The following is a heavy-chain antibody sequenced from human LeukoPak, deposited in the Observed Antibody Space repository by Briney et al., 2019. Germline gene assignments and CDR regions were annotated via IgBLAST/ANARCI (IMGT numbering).Heavy chain of an antibody. CDR2: ISSSSSYI. D-gene: IGHD2-8*01. CDR1: GCTFSSYS. J-gene: IGHJ4*02. CDR3: ARGYCTNGVCYSGLGY. Sequence: PGGSLRLSCAASGCTFSSYSMNWVRQAPGKGLEWVSSISSSSSYIYYADSVKGRFTISRHNAKNSLYLQMNSLRAEDTAVYYCARGYCTNGVCYSGLGYWGQGTLVTVSS. V-gene: IGHV3-21*01.